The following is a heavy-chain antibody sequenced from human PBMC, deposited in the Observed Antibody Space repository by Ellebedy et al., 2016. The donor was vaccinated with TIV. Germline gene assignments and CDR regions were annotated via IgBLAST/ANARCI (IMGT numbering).Heavy chain of an antibody. V-gene: IGHV3-23*01. CDR3: AKESSRSVYYGMDV. D-gene: IGHD2-2*01. J-gene: IGHJ6*02. Sequence: PGGSLRLSCAASGFSFSMFAMTWVRQAPGKGLEWVSSFSGSGGSTYYTDSVKGRFIIIRDDSNKMLYLQMNSLRVEGTAVYYCAKESSRSVYYGMDVWGHGTTVTVSS. CDR2: FSGSGGST. CDR1: GFSFSMFA.